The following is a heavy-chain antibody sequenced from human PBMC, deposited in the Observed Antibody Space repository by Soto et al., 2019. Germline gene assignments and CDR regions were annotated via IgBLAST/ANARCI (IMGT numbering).Heavy chain of an antibody. CDR2: IYYSGST. CDR1: GGSISSGGYY. D-gene: IGHD3-10*01. J-gene: IGHJ4*02. CDR3: ARDGRFGEIDY. V-gene: IGHV4-31*03. Sequence: SETLSLTCTVSGGSISSGGYYWSWIRQHPGKGLEWIGYIYYSGSTYYNPSLKSRVTISVDTSKNQFSLKLSSVTAADTAVYYCARDGRFGEIDYWGQGTLVTVSS.